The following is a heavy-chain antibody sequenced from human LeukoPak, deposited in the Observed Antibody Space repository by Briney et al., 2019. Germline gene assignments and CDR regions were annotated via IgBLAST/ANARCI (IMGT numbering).Heavy chain of an antibody. CDR1: AFTFSSYA. V-gene: IGHV3-23*01. D-gene: IGHD6-13*01. CDR2: ISESGGST. Sequence: PGGSLRLSCAASAFTFSSYAMTWVRQAPGKGLEWASGISESGGSTYYADSVEGRFTISRDNSKNTLYLQMNSLRAEDTAVYYCAKIGGDSSTWYYDYFDYWGQGTLVTVSS. CDR3: AKIGGDSSTWYYDYFDY. J-gene: IGHJ4*02.